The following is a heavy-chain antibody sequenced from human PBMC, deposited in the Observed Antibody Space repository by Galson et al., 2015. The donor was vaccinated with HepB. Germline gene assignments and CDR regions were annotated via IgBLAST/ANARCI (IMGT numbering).Heavy chain of an antibody. J-gene: IGHJ4*02. CDR1: GFTFSSYE. Sequence: SLRLSCAASGFTFSSYEMNWVRQAPGKGLEWVSYISSSGSTIYYADSVKGRFTISRDNAKNSLYLQMNSLRAEDTAAYYCARAVLWFGELFDYWGQGTLVTVSS. V-gene: IGHV3-48*03. CDR2: ISSSGSTI. CDR3: ARAVLWFGELFDY. D-gene: IGHD3-10*01.